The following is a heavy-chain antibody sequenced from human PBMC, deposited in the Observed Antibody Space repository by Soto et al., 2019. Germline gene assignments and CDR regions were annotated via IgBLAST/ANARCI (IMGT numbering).Heavy chain of an antibody. V-gene: IGHV3-7*03. Sequence: GGSLRLSCEVSGFTFSMYSMSWVRQTPGKGLEWVAKIPQDGVDGHYADSVKGRFTISRDNGKNSLYLQMNNLRAEDTAVYYCARDHLILPAHDFFYGSDVWGRGATVTVS. CDR3: ARDHLILPAHDFFYGSDV. CDR2: IPQDGVDG. J-gene: IGHJ6*02. D-gene: IGHD2-21*02. CDR1: GFTFSMYS.